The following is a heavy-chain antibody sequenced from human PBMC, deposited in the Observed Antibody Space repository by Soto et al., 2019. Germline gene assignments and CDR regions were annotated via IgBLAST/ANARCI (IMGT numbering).Heavy chain of an antibody. CDR3: AGFEGTSSSYYYYGMDV. CDR2: IIPILGIT. CDR1: GGTFSSYT. Sequence: GASVKVSCKASGGTFSSYTISWVRQAPGQGLEWMGRIIPILGITNYAQKFQGRVTTTADKSTSTAYMELSSLRSEDTAVYYCAGFEGTSSSYYYYGMDVWGQGTTVTVSS. D-gene: IGHD2-2*01. V-gene: IGHV1-69*02. J-gene: IGHJ6*02.